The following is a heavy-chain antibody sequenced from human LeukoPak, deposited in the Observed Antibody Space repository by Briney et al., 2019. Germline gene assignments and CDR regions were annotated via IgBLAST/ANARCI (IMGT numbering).Heavy chain of an antibody. V-gene: IGHV1-18*01. D-gene: IGHD2-2*01. CDR3: ARGDIVVVPAWFDY. CDR2: ISAYNGNT. CDR1: GYTFTSYG. Sequence: ASVKVSCKASGYTFTSYGISWLRQAPGQGLEWMGWISAYNGNTNYAQKLQGRVTMTTDTSTSTAYMELRSLRSDDTAVYYCARGDIVVVPAWFDYWGQGTLVTVSS. J-gene: IGHJ4*02.